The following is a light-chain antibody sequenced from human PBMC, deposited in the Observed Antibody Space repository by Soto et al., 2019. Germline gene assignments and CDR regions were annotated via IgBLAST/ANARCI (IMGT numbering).Light chain of an antibody. CDR2: DAS. Sequence: IVMTQSPDTLYVSPGEVATLSCRAIQSVRTKLAWYQQKPGQAPRLLVYDASNRATGIPARFSGSGSGTDFTRTISSLEPEEFAVYYCQQRSNWPPRFTFGPGTKVDIK. V-gene: IGKV3-11*01. CDR3: QQRSNWPPRFT. J-gene: IGKJ3*01. CDR1: QSVRTK.